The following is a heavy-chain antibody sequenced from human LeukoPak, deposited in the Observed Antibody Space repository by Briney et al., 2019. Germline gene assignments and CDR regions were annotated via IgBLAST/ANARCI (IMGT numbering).Heavy chain of an antibody. CDR3: AKDTTVTSITNFDY. CDR1: GFTFSSYE. V-gene: IGHV3-48*03. D-gene: IGHD4-17*01. Sequence: GGSLRLSCAASGFTFSSYEMNWVRQAPGKGLEWVSYISSSGSTIYYADSVKGRFTISRDNSKNTLYLQMNSLRAEDTAVYYCAKDTTVTSITNFDYWGQGTLVTVSS. CDR2: ISSSGSTI. J-gene: IGHJ4*02.